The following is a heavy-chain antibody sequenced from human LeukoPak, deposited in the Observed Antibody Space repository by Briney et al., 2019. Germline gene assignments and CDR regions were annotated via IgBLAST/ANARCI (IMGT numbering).Heavy chain of an antibody. CDR3: ARIPLGYSGAYYFDY. CDR1: RGSISGSIRSYY. D-gene: IGHD5-12*01. Sequence: TSETLSLTYTVSRGSISGSIRSYYWSWLRHPPGKGLEWIGYISSSGSVNDNPSLRSRVTISVDTSKNQFFLNLSSVSAADTAVYYCARIPLGYSGAYYFDYWGQGTLVTVSP. J-gene: IGHJ4*02. CDR2: ISSSGSV. V-gene: IGHV4-4*09.